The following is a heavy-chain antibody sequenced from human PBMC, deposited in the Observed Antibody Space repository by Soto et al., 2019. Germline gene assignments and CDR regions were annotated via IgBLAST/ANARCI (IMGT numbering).Heavy chain of an antibody. V-gene: IGHV3-30*18. CDR1: GFTFSSYG. Sequence: GGSLRLSCAASGFTFSSYGMHWVRQAPGKGLEWVAVISYDGSNKYYANSVKGRFTISRDNSKNTLYLQMNSLRAEDTAVYYCAKTRTEWTHNWFDPWAQGTLVTVSS. CDR2: ISYDGSNK. D-gene: IGHD3-3*01. J-gene: IGHJ5*02. CDR3: AKTRTEWTHNWFDP.